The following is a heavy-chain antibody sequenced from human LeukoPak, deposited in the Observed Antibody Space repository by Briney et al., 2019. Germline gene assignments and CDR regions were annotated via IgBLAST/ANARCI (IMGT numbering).Heavy chain of an antibody. CDR3: ARDRQVGYSYGDAFDI. J-gene: IGHJ3*02. CDR1: GFTFSSYG. V-gene: IGHV3-30*03. Sequence: PGGSLRLSCAASGFTFSSYGMHWVRQAPGKGLEWVAVISYDGSNKYYADSVKGRFTISRDNSKNTLYLQMNSLRAEDTAVYYCARDRQVGYSYGDAFDIWGQGTMVTVSS. CDR2: ISYDGSNK. D-gene: IGHD5-18*01.